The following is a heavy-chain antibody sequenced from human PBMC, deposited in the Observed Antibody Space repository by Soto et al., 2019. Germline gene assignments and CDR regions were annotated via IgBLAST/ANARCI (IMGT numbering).Heavy chain of an antibody. CDR3: ARGHYYDSSGYIPGDVFAI. Sequence: ASVKVSCKASGYTFTGYYMHWVRQAPGQGLEWMGWINPNSGGTNYAQKFQGWVTMTRDTSISTAYMELSRLRSDDTAVYYCARGHYYDSSGYIPGDVFAIWGQGTMVTVSS. J-gene: IGHJ3*02. D-gene: IGHD3-22*01. V-gene: IGHV1-2*04. CDR1: GYTFTGYY. CDR2: INPNSGGT.